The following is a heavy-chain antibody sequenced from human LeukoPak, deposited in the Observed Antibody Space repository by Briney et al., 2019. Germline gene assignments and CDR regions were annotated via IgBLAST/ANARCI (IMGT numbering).Heavy chain of an antibody. CDR3: ARGRGRGDYFDY. J-gene: IGHJ4*02. Sequence: SETLSLTCAVCGCSISGGGYSRSWIPQPPGTCLDWIGYIYHSGSTYYNPSLKSRVTISVDRSKNQFSLKLSSVTAADTAVYYCARGRGRGDYFDYWGQGTLVTVSS. CDR2: IYHSGST. D-gene: IGHD3-10*01. V-gene: IGHV4-30-2*01. CDR1: GCSISGGGYS.